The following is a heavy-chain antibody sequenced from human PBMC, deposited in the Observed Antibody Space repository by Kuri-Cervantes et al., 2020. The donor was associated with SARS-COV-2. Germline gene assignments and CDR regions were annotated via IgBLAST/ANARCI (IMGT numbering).Heavy chain of an antibody. V-gene: IGHV3-21*04. CDR2: ISSSSSYI. J-gene: IGHJ4*02. Sequence: GESLKISCAASGFTFSSYGMNWVRQAPGKGLEWVSSISSSSSYIYYADSVKGRFTISRDNSKNTLYLQMNSLRAEDTAVYYCAKGLLSSSSVYWGQGTLVTVSS. CDR3: AKGLLSSSSVY. CDR1: GFTFSSYG. D-gene: IGHD6-6*01.